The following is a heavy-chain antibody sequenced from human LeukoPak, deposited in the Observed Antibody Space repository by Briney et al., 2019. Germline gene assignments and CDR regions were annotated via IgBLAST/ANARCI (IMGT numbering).Heavy chain of an antibody. V-gene: IGHV3-30*04. CDR3: ARDRGYCSSTSCYASYYFDY. CDR2: ISYDGSNK. J-gene: IGHJ4*02. CDR1: GFTFSSYA. D-gene: IGHD2-2*03. Sequence: GRSLRLSCAASGFTFSSYAMHWVRQAPGKGLEWVAVISYDGSNKYYADSVKGRFTISRDNSKNTLYLQMNSLRAEDTAVYYCARDRGYCSSTSCYASYYFDYWGQGTLVTVSS.